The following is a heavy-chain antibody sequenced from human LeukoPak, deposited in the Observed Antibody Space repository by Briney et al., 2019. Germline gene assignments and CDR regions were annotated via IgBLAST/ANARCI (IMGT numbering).Heavy chain of an antibody. V-gene: IGHV3-53*01. CDR1: GFTVGTHY. CDR2: IYSGATT. J-gene: IGHJ2*01. CDR3: ARVGDHFHWNLDL. Sequence: GGSLRLSCAASGFTVGTHYMNWVRQAPGKGLGWVSIIYSGATTYNADSVKGRFTISRDTSKNTVSLQMSSLRAEDTAVYFCARVGDHFHWNLDLWGRGTLVTVSS. D-gene: IGHD3-3*02.